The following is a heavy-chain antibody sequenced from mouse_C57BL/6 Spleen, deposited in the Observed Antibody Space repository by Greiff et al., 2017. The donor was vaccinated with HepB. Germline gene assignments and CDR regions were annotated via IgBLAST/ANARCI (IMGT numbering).Heavy chain of an antibody. J-gene: IGHJ2*01. CDR2: IDPETGGT. CDR1: GYTFTDYE. CDR3: TINYAGDY. Sequence: VKLVESGAELVRPGASVTLSCKASGYTFTDYEMHWVKQTPVHGLEWIGAIDPETGGTAYNQKFKGKAILTADKSSSTAYMELRSLTSEDSAVYYCTINYAGDYWGQGTTLTVSS. V-gene: IGHV1-15*01. D-gene: IGHD2-1*01.